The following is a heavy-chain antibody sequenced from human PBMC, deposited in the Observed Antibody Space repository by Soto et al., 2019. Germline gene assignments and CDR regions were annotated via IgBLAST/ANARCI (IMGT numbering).Heavy chain of an antibody. V-gene: IGHV1-69*06. CDR2: IIPIFGTA. CDR3: ASWKGIWFGEAPYYYYGMDV. D-gene: IGHD3-10*01. CDR1: GGTFSSYA. Sequence: QVQLVQSGAEVKKPGSSVKVSCKASGGTFSSYAISWVRQAPGQGLEWMGGIIPIFGTANYAQKFQGRVKITADKSTSTAYMELSSLRSEDTAVYYCASWKGIWFGEAPYYYYGMDVWGQGTKVTVSS. J-gene: IGHJ6*02.